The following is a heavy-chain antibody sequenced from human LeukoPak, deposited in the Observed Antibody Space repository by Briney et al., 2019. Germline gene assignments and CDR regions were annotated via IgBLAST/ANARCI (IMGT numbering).Heavy chain of an antibody. CDR2: ISAFDGNT. Sequence: AAVKVSCRASGYTFTSYGFTWVRQAPGQGPEWMGWISAFDGNTNSAQKFQGRVTMTTDTSSSTAYMELRSLTSDDTAVYYCARDGYGSGKGFFDYWGQGTLVTVSS. D-gene: IGHD3-10*01. CDR1: GYTFTSYG. V-gene: IGHV1-18*01. J-gene: IGHJ4*02. CDR3: ARDGYGSGKGFFDY.